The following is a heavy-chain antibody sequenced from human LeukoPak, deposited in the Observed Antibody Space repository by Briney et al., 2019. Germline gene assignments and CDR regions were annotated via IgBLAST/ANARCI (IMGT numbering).Heavy chain of an antibody. CDR1: GYTFTSYD. CDR2: MNPNSGNT. CDR3: ATSINCSSTSCYAGWGYFDY. V-gene: IGHV1-8*01. J-gene: IGHJ4*02. D-gene: IGHD2-2*01. Sequence: GSVRVSCKASGYTFTSYDINWVRQAPGQGLEWMGWMNPNSGNTGYAQTFQGRVTITEDTSTDTAYMELSSLRSEDTAVYYCATSINCSSTSCYAGWGYFDYWGQGTLVTVSS.